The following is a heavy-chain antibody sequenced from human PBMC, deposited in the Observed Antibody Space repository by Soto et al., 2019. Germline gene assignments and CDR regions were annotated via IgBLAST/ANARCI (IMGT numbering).Heavy chain of an antibody. J-gene: IGHJ3*02. CDR2: IIPIFGTA. V-gene: IGHV1-69*01. D-gene: IGHD6-19*01. CDR3: XRCARSGWYIDAFDI. CDR1: GGTFSSYA. Sequence: QVQLVQSGAEVKKPGSSVKVSCKASGGTFSSYAISWVRQAPGQGLEWMGGIIPIFGTANYAQKFQGRVTITADESTSTAYMELSSLRSEDTAVYXXXRCARSGWYIDAFDIWGQGTMVTVSS.